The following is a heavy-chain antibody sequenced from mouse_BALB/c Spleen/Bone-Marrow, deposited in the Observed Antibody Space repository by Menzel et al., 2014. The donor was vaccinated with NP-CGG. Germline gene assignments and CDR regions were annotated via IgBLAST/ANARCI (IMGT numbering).Heavy chain of an antibody. CDR3: ARSAYYGNYLDY. CDR2: IYPGSGNT. J-gene: IGHJ2*01. V-gene: IGHV1-77*01. D-gene: IGHD2-10*01. Sequence: VQLQQSGAELARPGASMKLSCKASGYTFTDYYINWVKQRTGQGLEWIGEIYPGSGNTYYNEKFKGKATLTADKSSSTAYMQLSSLTSEDSAVYFCARSAYYGNYLDYWGQGTTLTVSS. CDR1: GYTFTDYY.